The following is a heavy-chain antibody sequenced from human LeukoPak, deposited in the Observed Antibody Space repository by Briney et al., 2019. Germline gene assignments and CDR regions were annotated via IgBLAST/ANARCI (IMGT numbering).Heavy chain of an antibody. D-gene: IGHD3-22*01. CDR2: INPSGGST. CDR3: ARDSPYYDSSGHYFDY. Sequence: ASVKVSCKASGYTFTSYYMHWVRQAPGQGFEWMGIINPSGGSTSYAQKFQGRVTMTRDTSTSTVYMELSSLRSEDTAVYYCARDSPYYDSSGHYFDYWGQGTLVTVSS. CDR1: GYTFTSYY. V-gene: IGHV1-46*03. J-gene: IGHJ4*02.